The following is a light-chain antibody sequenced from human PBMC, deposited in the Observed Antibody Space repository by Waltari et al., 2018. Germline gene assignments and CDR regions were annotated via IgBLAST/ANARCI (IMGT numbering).Light chain of an antibody. CDR2: TAS. CDR3: LQAYSFPRT. J-gene: IGKJ2*01. Sequence: DIQMTQSPSFVSASVGDRVTITCRASQGISSRLAWYQQKPGKAPKLLIYTASTLQSWVPSRFSGSGSGTEFTLIITTLQPEDXXTYFCLQAYSFPRTFGQGTKLEIK. CDR1: QGISSR. V-gene: IGKV1-12*01.